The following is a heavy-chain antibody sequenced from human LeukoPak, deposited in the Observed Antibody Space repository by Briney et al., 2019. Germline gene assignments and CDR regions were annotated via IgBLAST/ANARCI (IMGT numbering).Heavy chain of an antibody. V-gene: IGHV4-59*01. CDR3: ARGRIGFWSGYHFDY. J-gene: IGHJ4*02. CDR1: GGSISSYY. CDR2: IYYSGST. Sequence: SETLPLTCTVSGGSISSYYWSWIRQPPGKGLEWIGYIYYSGSTNYNPSLKSRVTISVDTSKNRFSLKLSSVTAADTAVYYCARGRIGFWSGYHFDYWGQGTLVTVSS. D-gene: IGHD3-3*01.